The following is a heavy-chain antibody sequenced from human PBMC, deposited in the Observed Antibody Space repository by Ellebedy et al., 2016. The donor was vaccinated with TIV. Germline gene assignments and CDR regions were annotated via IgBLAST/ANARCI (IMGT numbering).Heavy chain of an antibody. CDR3: AMGGGPHFDWLLA. D-gene: IGHD3-9*01. CDR1: GFTFSSYW. J-gene: IGHJ5*02. Sequence: GESLKISCAASGFTFSSYWMSWVRQAPGKVLEWVANIKQDGSDKYYVDSVKGRFTISRANAKNSLYLQMNSLRAEDTAVYYCAMGGGPHFDWLLAWGQGTLVTVSS. V-gene: IGHV3-7*01. CDR2: IKQDGSDK.